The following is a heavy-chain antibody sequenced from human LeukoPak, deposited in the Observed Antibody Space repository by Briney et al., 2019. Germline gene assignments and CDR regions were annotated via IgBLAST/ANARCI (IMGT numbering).Heavy chain of an antibody. D-gene: IGHD3-3*01. CDR2: IIPIFGTA. CDR1: GGTFSSYA. Sequence: ASVKVSCKASGGTFSSYAISWVRQAPGQGLEWMGGIIPIFGTANYAQKFQGRVTITADESTSTAYMELSSLRSEDTAVYYCARADARFLEWLLYSHDAFDIWGQGTMVTVSS. J-gene: IGHJ3*02. V-gene: IGHV1-69*13. CDR3: ARADARFLEWLLYSHDAFDI.